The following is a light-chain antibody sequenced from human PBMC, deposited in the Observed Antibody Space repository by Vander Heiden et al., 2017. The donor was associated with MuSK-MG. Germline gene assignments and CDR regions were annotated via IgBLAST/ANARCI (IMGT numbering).Light chain of an antibody. J-gene: IGKJ2*01. V-gene: IGKV3-11*01. CDR1: QSVRTS. Sequence: EIVLTQSPATLSLSPGERAPLSCRASQSVRTSLAWYQHKPGQAPRLLMYGASRRATDIPARFSGSGSGTDFTLTINSLEPEDFAIYYCQHRSDWPPKYTFGQGTKVEI. CDR2: GAS. CDR3: QHRSDWPPKYT.